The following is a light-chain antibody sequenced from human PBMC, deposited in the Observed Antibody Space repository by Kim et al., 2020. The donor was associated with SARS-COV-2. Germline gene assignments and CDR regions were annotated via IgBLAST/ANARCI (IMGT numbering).Light chain of an antibody. Sequence: KTVTISCTPDSGTIASNFVQWFQQRPGSSPTTVIFEDDRRPSGVPDRFSGSVDVSSNSASLTISGLKTEDEADYYCQSFDSSTWVFGGWTQLTVL. CDR3: QSFDSSTWV. J-gene: IGLJ3*02. CDR1: SGTIASNF. V-gene: IGLV6-57*01. CDR2: EDD.